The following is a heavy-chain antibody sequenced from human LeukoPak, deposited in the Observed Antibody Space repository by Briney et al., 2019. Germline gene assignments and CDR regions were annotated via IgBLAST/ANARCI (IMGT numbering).Heavy chain of an antibody. D-gene: IGHD3-22*01. V-gene: IGHV1-46*01. CDR1: GYTFTSYY. J-gene: IGHJ5*02. CDR3: ARTRSADMIAESWFDP. CDR2: INPSGVST. Sequence: VASVKVSCKASGYTFTSYYMHWVRQAPGQGLEWMGIINPSGVSTIYAQIFQGRVTMTRDTSTSTVYMALSSLRSEDTAVYYCARTRSADMIAESWFDPWGQGTLVTVSS.